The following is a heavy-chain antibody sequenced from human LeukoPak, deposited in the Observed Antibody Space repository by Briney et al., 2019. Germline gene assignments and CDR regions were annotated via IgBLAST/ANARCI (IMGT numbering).Heavy chain of an antibody. D-gene: IGHD3/OR15-3a*01. Sequence: PSETLSLTCTVSGVSISSSNSYWGWIRQPPGKGLEWIGSIYYSGNTYYNASLKSQVSVSIDTSKNRFSLKLTSVTAADTAVYYCARQTGSGLFILPGGQGTLVTVSS. V-gene: IGHV4-39*01. J-gene: IGHJ4*02. CDR1: GVSISSSNSY. CDR2: IYYSGNT. CDR3: ARQTGSGLFILP.